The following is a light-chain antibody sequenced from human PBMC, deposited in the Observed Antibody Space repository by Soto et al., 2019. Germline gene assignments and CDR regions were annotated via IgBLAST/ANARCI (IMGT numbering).Light chain of an antibody. V-gene: IGKV1-5*03. CDR3: QQYNSYPIT. CDR2: KAS. Sequence: DIQMTQSPSTLSASVGDRVTITCRASQSISSWLAWYHQKPGKAPKLLNYKASSLESGVPSRFSGSGSGTEFTLTISSLQPDDFATYYCQQYNSYPITFGQGTRLESK. J-gene: IGKJ5*01. CDR1: QSISSW.